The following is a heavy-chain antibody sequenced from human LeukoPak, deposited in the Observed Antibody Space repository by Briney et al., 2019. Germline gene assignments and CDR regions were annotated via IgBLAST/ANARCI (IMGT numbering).Heavy chain of an antibody. CDR3: ARVAEAAAFDS. Sequence: PGGSLRLSCAASGFTFSTYSMNWVRQAPGKGLEWVSSISSNSRYIYYADSMRGRFTISRDKAKNSLYLQMNSLKPEDTAVYYCARVAEAAAFDSWGQGTLVTVSS. V-gene: IGHV3-21*06. J-gene: IGHJ4*02. CDR2: ISSNSRYI. D-gene: IGHD6-13*01. CDR1: GFTFSTYS.